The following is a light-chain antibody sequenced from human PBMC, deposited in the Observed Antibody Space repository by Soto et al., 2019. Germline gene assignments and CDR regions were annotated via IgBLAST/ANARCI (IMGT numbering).Light chain of an antibody. Sequence: QSVLTQPASVSGSPGQPITISCTGTRSDIGAYNFVSWYQQHPGEVPKLILYDVNVRPSGVSNRFSGSKSGNTASLTISGLQAEDEADYYYTSWTTSTTMIFGGGTKVTVL. CDR1: RSDIGAYNF. CDR3: TSWTTSTTMI. CDR2: DVN. J-gene: IGLJ2*01. V-gene: IGLV2-14*03.